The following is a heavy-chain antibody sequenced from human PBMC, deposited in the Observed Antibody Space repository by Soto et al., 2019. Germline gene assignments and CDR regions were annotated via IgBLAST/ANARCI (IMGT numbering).Heavy chain of an antibody. Sequence: QVQLVQSGAEVKKPGSSVKVSCKASGGTFSSYAISWVRQAPGQGLEWMGGIIPIFGTANYAQKFQGRVTITADESTSTADMELSSLSSEDTAVYYCARAGAGYCSGGSCYSAWNYCMDVWGQGTTVTVSS. CDR2: IIPIFGTA. CDR3: ARAGAGYCSGGSCYSAWNYCMDV. J-gene: IGHJ6*02. V-gene: IGHV1-69*01. CDR1: GGTFSSYA. D-gene: IGHD2-15*01.